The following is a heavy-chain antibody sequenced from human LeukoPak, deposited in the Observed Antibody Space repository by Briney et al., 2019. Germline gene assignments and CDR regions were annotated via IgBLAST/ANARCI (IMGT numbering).Heavy chain of an antibody. Sequence: PGGSLRLSCAASGFTFSSYSMNWVRQAPGKGLEWVSFISSSSSTIYYADSVKGRFTISRDNAKNSLYLQMNSLRAEDTAVYYCARGRGGQWLVSGLSDYWGQGTLVTVSS. D-gene: IGHD6-19*01. CDR1: GFTFSSYS. CDR2: ISSSSSTI. V-gene: IGHV3-48*04. J-gene: IGHJ4*02. CDR3: ARGRGGQWLVSGLSDY.